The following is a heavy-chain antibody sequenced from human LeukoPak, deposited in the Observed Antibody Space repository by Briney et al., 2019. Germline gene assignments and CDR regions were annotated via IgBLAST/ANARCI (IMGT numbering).Heavy chain of an antibody. CDR3: ARFRQWLDYYYFDY. V-gene: IGHV4-34*01. J-gene: IGHJ4*02. Sequence: SETLSLTCAVYGGSFSGYYWSWIRQPPGKGLEWIGEINHSGSTNYNPSLKSRVTISVDTSKNQISLKLSSVTAADTAVYYCARFRQWLDYYYFDYWGQGTLVTVSS. D-gene: IGHD6-19*01. CDR1: GGSFSGYY. CDR2: INHSGST.